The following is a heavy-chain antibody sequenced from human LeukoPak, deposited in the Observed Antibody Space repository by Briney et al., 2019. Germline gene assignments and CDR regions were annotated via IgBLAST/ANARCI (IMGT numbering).Heavy chain of an antibody. Sequence: ASVKVSCKASGYTFTGYYIHWVRQAPGQGLEWMGWINPNSGGTNYAQKFQGRVTMTRDTSISTAYMELSRLRSDDTAVYYCASPPQEYDILTGYYGYWGQGTLVTVSS. CDR2: INPNSGGT. CDR1: GYTFTGYY. J-gene: IGHJ4*02. D-gene: IGHD3-9*01. CDR3: ASPPQEYDILTGYYGY. V-gene: IGHV1-2*02.